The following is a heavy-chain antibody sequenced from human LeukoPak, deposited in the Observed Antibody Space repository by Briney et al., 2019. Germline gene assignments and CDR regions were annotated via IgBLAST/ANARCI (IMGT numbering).Heavy chain of an antibody. CDR3: ARDSYRSSYYFDY. D-gene: IGHD6-6*01. V-gene: IGHV3-21*06. J-gene: IGHJ4*02. Sequence: GGSLRLSCAASGFTFSSYSMNWVRQAPGKGLEWVSSISSSSSYIYYADSVKGRFTISRDNSKNTLYLQMNSLRAEDTAVYHCARDSYRSSYYFDYWGQGTLVTVSS. CDR2: ISSSSSYI. CDR1: GFTFSSYS.